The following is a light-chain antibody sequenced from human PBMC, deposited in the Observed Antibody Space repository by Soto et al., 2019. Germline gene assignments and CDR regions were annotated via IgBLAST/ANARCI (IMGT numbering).Light chain of an antibody. Sequence: EIVLTQSPATLSLSPGERATLSCRASQSVSSYLAWYQQKHGQAPRLLIYDASNRATGIPARFSGSGSGTDFTLTISSLEHEAFAVYYCQQRRDTFGQGTKVEIK. CDR2: DAS. CDR3: QQRRDT. J-gene: IGKJ1*01. CDR1: QSVSSY. V-gene: IGKV3-11*01.